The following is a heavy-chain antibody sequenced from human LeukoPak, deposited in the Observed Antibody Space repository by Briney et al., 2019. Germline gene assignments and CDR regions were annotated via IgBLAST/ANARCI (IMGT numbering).Heavy chain of an antibody. D-gene: IGHD2-2*01. Sequence: PGASVKVSCKASGYTFTSYCISWVRQAPGQGLEWMGWISAYNGNTNYAQKLQGRVTMTTDTSTSTAYMELRSLRSDDTAVYYCAREHCSSTSCYFWFDPWGQGTLVTVSS. CDR3: AREHCSSTSCYFWFDP. CDR1: GYTFTSYC. J-gene: IGHJ5*02. CDR2: ISAYNGNT. V-gene: IGHV1-18*01.